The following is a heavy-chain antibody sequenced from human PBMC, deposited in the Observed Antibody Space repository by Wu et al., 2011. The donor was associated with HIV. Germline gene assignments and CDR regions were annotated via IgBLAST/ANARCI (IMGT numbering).Heavy chain of an antibody. V-gene: IGHV1-69*05. CDR1: GGTFSSYA. D-gene: IGHD5-24*01. Sequence: QVQLVQSGAEVKKPGSSVKVSCKASGGTFSSYAISWVRQAPGQGLEWMGGIIPIFGTANYAQKFQGRVTITTDESTSTAYMELSSLRSEDTAVYYCARGQRWLQLRAGGMDGLGPRDHGHRLL. CDR3: ARGQRWLQLRAGGMDG. J-gene: IGHJ6*02. CDR2: IIPIFGTA.